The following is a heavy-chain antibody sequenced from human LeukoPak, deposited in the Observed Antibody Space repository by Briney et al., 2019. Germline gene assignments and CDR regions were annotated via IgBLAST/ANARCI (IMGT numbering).Heavy chain of an antibody. CDR1: GFTFASYA. V-gene: IGHV3-23*01. CDR3: GKTTTEYSSGQKPAWPVDS. Sequence: GGSLTLSWEASGFTFASYAMYWVRQAPGKGLEGVAGIFGSGGSPHYAASVRGRFTISRDNSKNTVYLQINSLRADDTAVYYCGKTTTEYSSGQKPAWPVDSWGQGTLVTVSS. CDR2: IFGSGGSP. D-gene: IGHD6-19*01. J-gene: IGHJ4*02.